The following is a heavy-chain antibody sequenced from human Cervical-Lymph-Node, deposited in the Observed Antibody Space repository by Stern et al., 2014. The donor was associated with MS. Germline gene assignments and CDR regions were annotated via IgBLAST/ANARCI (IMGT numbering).Heavy chain of an antibody. CDR2: ISYDGSNK. Sequence: VHLVESGGGVVQPGRSLRLSCAASGFTFSAHGMHWVRQAPAKGLEMEAVISYDGSNKQYGDSVKGRFTISRDNAKNTLYLQMNSLRAEDTAVYYCAKVETSKSSGAIDPWGQGTLVTVSS. V-gene: IGHV3-30*18. CDR1: GFTFSAHG. J-gene: IGHJ5*02. D-gene: IGHD2-2*01. CDR3: AKVETSKSSGAIDP.